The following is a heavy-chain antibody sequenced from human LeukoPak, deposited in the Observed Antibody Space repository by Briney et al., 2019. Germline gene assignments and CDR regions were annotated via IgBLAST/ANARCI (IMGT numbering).Heavy chain of an antibody. J-gene: IGHJ4*02. V-gene: IGHV1-69*01. CDR3: AGPPPYSSGWYHPFDY. D-gene: IGHD6-19*01. Sequence: GSSVKVSCKASGGTFISYAISWVRQAPGQGLEWMGGIIPIFGTANYAQKFQGRVTITADESTSTAYMELSSLRSEDTAVYYCAGPPPYSSGWYHPFDYWGQGTLVTVSS. CDR2: IIPIFGTA. CDR1: GGTFISYA.